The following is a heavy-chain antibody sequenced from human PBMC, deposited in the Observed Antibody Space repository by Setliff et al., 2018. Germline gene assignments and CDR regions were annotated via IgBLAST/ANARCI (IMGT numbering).Heavy chain of an antibody. D-gene: IGHD5-12*01. V-gene: IGHV4-61*02. CDR1: GGSVGGGSYY. Sequence: SETLSLTCTVSGGSVGGGSYYWSWIRQPAGKGLEWIGLIQNTGNTNYNPSLQSRVTISMDTSKNQFSLKMTSVTAADTAMYYCAGTPARGTTWLSPFDYWGQGTLVTVS. CDR2: IQNTGNT. CDR3: AGTPARGTTWLSPFDY. J-gene: IGHJ4*02.